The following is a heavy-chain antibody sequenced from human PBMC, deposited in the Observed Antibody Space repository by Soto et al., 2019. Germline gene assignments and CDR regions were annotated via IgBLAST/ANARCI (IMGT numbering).Heavy chain of an antibody. Sequence: ASVKVSCKASGYTFTAYFMHWVRQAPGQGLEWMGIIHPRGGNTNYAQRFQGRVTMTWDTSTNTVYMELSSLRSDDTAVYYCARAPYSSSSFFFDSWGQGTPVTVSS. CDR1: GYTFTAYF. D-gene: IGHD6-6*01. J-gene: IGHJ4*02. CDR3: ARAPYSSSSFFFDS. CDR2: IHPRGGNT. V-gene: IGHV1-46*01.